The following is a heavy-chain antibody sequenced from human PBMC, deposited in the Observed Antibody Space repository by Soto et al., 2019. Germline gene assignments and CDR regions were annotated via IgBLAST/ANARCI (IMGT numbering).Heavy chain of an antibody. CDR1: GGTFSSYA. J-gene: IGHJ4*02. CDR2: IIPIFGTA. Sequence: SVKVSCKASGGTFSSYAISWVRQAPGQGLEWMGGIIPIFGTANYAQKFQGRVTITADESTSTAYMELSSLRSVDTAVYYCARGMGSRYYFDYWGQGTLVTVSS. V-gene: IGHV1-69*13. CDR3: ARGMGSRYYFDY. D-gene: IGHD6-13*01.